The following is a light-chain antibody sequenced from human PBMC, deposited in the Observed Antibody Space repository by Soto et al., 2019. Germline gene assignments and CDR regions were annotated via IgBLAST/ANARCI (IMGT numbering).Light chain of an antibody. CDR3: CPYRVTTCSV. Sequence: QSALTQAYSASGSPGQSVTISCSGTSRDVGYSNYDAWYQQHPGTAPKLIIYELNKRPSRVPDRFSGSKSGYTASLPVSGLQAEDSADYYCCPYRVTTCSVFGRGPNPTVL. V-gene: IGLV2-8*01. J-gene: IGLJ2*01. CDR2: ELN. CDR1: SRDVGYSNY.